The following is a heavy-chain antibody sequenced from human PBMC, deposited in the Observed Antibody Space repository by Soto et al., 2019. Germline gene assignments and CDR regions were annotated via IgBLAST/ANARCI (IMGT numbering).Heavy chain of an antibody. V-gene: IGHV4-31*03. Sequence: QVQLQESGPGRVKPSQTLSLTCTVSGGSISSGGYYWSWIRQHPGKGRGWIGYIYYSGSTYYNPSLKSRVTISVDTSKNQFSLKLSSVTAADTAVYYCARSYYDFWSGYALDYWGQGTLVTVSS. CDR1: GGSISSGGYY. D-gene: IGHD3-3*01. CDR2: IYYSGST. CDR3: ARSYYDFWSGYALDY. J-gene: IGHJ4*02.